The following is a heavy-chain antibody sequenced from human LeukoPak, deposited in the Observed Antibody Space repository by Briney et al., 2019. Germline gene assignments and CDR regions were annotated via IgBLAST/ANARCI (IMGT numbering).Heavy chain of an antibody. CDR3: ARTGPRTDYFDY. V-gene: IGHV1-2*02. Sequence: ASVKVSCKASGYIFSDYYMHWVRQAPGQGLEWLGWINPKSGAADYAQQFRGRVTMTRDTSINTDYMEMKRVTSDDTAVYYCARTGPRTDYFDYWGQGTLVTVSS. CDR2: INPKSGAA. D-gene: IGHD1-1*01. CDR1: GYIFSDYY. J-gene: IGHJ4*02.